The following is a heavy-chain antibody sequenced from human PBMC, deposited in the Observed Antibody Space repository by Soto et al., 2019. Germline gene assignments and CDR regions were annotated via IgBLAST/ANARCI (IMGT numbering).Heavy chain of an antibody. J-gene: IGHJ3*02. CDR2: ISAYNGNT. Sequence: QVQLVQSGAEMGQPGASVKVSCKASGYTFTNYGITWVRQAPGQGLEWMGWISAYNGNTNYEQKFQDRVTMTTDTSTSTAYMEVRSLRYDDAAVYYCAIDTTVGSDALDIWGQGTIVTVSS. D-gene: IGHD4-17*01. CDR1: GYTFTNYG. CDR3: AIDTTVGSDALDI. V-gene: IGHV1-18*01.